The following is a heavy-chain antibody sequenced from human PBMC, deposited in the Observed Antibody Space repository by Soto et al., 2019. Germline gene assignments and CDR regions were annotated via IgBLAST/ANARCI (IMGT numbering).Heavy chain of an antibody. V-gene: IGHV4-34*01. CDR1: GGSFSGYY. CDR2: INHSGST. D-gene: IGHD5-18*01. Sequence: QVQLQQWGAGLLKPSETLSLTCAVYGGSFSGYYWSWIRQPPGKGLEWIGEINHSGSTNYNPSLKGRVTISVDTSKNQFSLKLSSVTAADTAVYYCARFRARRYSYGYGGENYWGQGTLVTVSS. CDR3: ARFRARRYSYGYGGENY. J-gene: IGHJ4*02.